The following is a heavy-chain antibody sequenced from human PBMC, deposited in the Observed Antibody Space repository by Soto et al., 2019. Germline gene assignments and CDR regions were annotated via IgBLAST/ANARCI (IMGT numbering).Heavy chain of an antibody. D-gene: IGHD2-15*01. V-gene: IGHV1-3*01. CDR2: VNAANGRT. CDR1: GYTFTTYS. CDR3: AFLGYCSGGSCYPKLYYYYYGMDV. J-gene: IGHJ6*02. Sequence: ASVKVSCKASGYTFTTYSMHWVRQAPGQGLEWMGWVNAANGRTKYSQQFQGRITMTTDTSTNTGYMELSSLRSGDTAVYYCAFLGYCSGGSCYPKLYYYYYGMDVWGQGTTVTVSS.